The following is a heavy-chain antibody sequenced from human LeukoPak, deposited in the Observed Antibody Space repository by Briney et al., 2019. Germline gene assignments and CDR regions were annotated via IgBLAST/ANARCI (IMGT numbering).Heavy chain of an antibody. D-gene: IGHD1-26*01. CDR1: GFTFRSHG. J-gene: IGHJ4*02. CDR2: IWYDGSNK. Sequence: GGSLRLSCAASGFTFRSHGMHWVRQAPGKGLEWVAFIWYDGSNKYYTDSVKGRFTISRDNSKNTLYLQMNSLRAEDTAVYYCAKDRFDSGSYFIDYWGQGTLVTVSS. CDR3: AKDRFDSGSYFIDY. V-gene: IGHV3-30*02.